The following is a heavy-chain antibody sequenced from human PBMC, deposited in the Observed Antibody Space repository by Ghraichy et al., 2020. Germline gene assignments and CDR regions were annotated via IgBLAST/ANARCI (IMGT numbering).Heavy chain of an antibody. V-gene: IGHV3-7*03. D-gene: IGHD6-19*01. CDR3: VKGGGSGWPFDC. CDR1: GFIVNNNW. J-gene: IGHJ4*02. CDR2: INQGGSEE. Sequence: GGSLRLSCAASGFIVNNNWMSWVRQAPGEGPEWLANINQGGSEENYVDSVKGRSTISRDNVKNLLYLQLNSLTAEDTAVYYCVKGGGSGWPFDCWGQGTLVTVSS.